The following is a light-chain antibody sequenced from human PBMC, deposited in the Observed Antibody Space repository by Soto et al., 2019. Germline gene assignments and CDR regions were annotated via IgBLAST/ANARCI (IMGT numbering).Light chain of an antibody. CDR2: LVS. CDR1: STDIGTYNY. V-gene: IGLV2-14*01. Sequence: QSVPTQPASVSGSPGQSITISCIGTSTDIGTYNYVAWYQQHPAKTPKLITYLVSYRPSVASNLFSGSKSANTASLTISGLQAEDEADYYCSSYTTAGTYVFGPGTKVTVL. CDR3: SSYTTAGTYV. J-gene: IGLJ1*01.